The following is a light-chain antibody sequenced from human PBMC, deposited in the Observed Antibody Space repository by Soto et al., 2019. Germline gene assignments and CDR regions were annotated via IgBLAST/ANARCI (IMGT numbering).Light chain of an antibody. V-gene: IGLV2-8*01. Sequence: QSVLTQPPSASGSPGQSVTISCTGTSNDVGGYDYVSWYQQHPGKAPKLIIYEVTKRPSGVPDRFSGSKSGNTASLTVSGLQAEDEADYYCSSYTSSSTLLFGTGTKVTVL. CDR1: SNDVGGYDY. CDR3: SSYTSSSTLL. CDR2: EVT. J-gene: IGLJ1*01.